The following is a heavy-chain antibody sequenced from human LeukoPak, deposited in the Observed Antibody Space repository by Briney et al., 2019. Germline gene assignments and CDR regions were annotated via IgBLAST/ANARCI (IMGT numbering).Heavy chain of an antibody. J-gene: IGHJ3*02. Sequence: SETLSLTCTVSGGSISSSSYYWGWLRQPPGKGLEWIGSIHYSGSTYYNPSLKSRVTIFVDTSKNQFSLKMSSVTAADTAVYYCARHAYYYDSSGYLWLAAFDIWGRGTMVTVSS. V-gene: IGHV4-39*01. CDR1: GGSISSSSYY. CDR2: IHYSGST. D-gene: IGHD3-22*01. CDR3: ARHAYYYDSSGYLWLAAFDI.